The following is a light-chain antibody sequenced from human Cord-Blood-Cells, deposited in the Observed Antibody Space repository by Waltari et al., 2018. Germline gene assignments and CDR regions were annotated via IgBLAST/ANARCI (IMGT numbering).Light chain of an antibody. V-gene: IGLV2-23*01. J-gene: IGLJ1*01. CDR3: CSYAGSSTYYV. CDR2: EGS. CDR1: ASVFGGFNL. Sequence: QPALPQLASVFGLPGQPIPIPCPGTASVFGGFNLFPWSQQPPGKAPKLMIYEGSKRPSGVSNRFSGSKSGNTASLTISGLQAEDEADYYCCSYAGSSTYYVFGTGTKVTVL.